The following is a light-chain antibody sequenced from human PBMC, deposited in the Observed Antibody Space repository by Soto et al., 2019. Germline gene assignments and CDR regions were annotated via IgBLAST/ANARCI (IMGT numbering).Light chain of an antibody. Sequence: EIVMTQSPGTLSLSPGERATVSCRASQSVSTSYLAWYQQKPGQAPRLLIYGASSSAASIPDRFSSRGSVTDFTTTISSLERADVAVYYCQQYGSSRPYTFGQGTKLEIK. J-gene: IGKJ2*01. CDR2: GAS. CDR3: QQYGSSRPYT. V-gene: IGKV3-20*01. CDR1: QSVSTSY.